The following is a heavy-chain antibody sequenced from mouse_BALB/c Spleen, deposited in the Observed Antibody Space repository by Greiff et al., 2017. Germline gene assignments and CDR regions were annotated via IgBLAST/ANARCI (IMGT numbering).Heavy chain of an antibody. CDR1: GYTFTDYA. D-gene: IGHD2-10*02. CDR3: AREQYGNYGYFDV. Sequence: QVQLQQSGAELVRPGVSVKISCKGSGYTFTDYAMHWVKQSHAKSLEWIGVISTYYGDASYNQKFKGKATMTVDKSSSTAYMELARLTSEDSAIYYCAREQYGNYGYFDVWGAGTTVTVSS. J-gene: IGHJ1*01. CDR2: ISTYYGDA. V-gene: IGHV1S137*01.